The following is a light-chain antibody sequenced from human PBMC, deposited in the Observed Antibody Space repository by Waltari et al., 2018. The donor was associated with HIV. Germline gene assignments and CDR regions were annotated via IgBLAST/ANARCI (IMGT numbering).Light chain of an antibody. Sequence: EIVLTQSPGTLSLSPGDRATLSCTASQSGNNRYIAWYHQKPGQPPRLLMYGATSRANGIPDRCSCSGSVKDFTLTISRLEPEVFAVYYCQQYDTPPFSFGPGTKVDIK. CDR1: QSGNNRY. CDR3: QQYDTPPFS. V-gene: IGKV3-20*01. CDR2: GAT. J-gene: IGKJ3*01.